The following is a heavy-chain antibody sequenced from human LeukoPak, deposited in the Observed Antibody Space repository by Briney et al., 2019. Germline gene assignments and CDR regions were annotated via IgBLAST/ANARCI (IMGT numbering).Heavy chain of an antibody. D-gene: IGHD6-13*01. Sequence: SETLSLTCTVSGGSISSSSYYWGWIRQPPGKGLEWIGSIYYSGSTYYNPSLKSRVTISVDTSKNQFSLKLSSVTAVDTAVYYCARDHLQSSSWYGSWFDPWGQGTLVTVSS. CDR3: ARDHLQSSSWYGSWFDP. V-gene: IGHV4-39*07. J-gene: IGHJ5*02. CDR2: IYYSGST. CDR1: GGSISSSSYY.